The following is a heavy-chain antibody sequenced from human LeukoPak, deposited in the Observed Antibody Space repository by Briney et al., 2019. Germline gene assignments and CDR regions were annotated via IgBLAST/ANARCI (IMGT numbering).Heavy chain of an antibody. V-gene: IGHV1-69*13. CDR1: GYTFTGYY. D-gene: IGHD2-2*02. Sequence: SVKVSCKASGYTFTGYYMHWVRQAPGQGLEWMGGIIPIFGTANYAQKFQGRVTITADESTSTAYMELSSLRSEDTAVYYCAVDIVVVPAAIHYYYYMDVWGKGTTVTVSS. J-gene: IGHJ6*03. CDR2: IIPIFGTA. CDR3: AVDIVVVPAAIHYYYYMDV.